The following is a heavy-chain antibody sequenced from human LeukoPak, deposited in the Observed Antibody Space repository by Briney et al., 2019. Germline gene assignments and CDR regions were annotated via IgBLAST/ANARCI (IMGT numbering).Heavy chain of an antibody. V-gene: IGHV3-30-3*01. CDR1: GFTFSSYA. CDR2: ISYDGSKK. Sequence: GRSLRLSCAASGFTFSSYAMHWVRQAPGKGLEWVAVISYDGSKKYYADSVKGRFTISRDNSKNTLYLQMNSLRAEDTAMYCCARDPPGGDYLFDFWGQGILVTVSS. CDR3: ARDPPGGDYLFDF. J-gene: IGHJ4*02. D-gene: IGHD2-21*01.